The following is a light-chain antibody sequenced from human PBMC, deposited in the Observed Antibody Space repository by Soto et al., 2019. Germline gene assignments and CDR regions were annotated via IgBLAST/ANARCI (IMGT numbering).Light chain of an antibody. CDR3: QKCKIAPFT. Sequence: DIQMTQSPSSLSASVGDRVTITCRASQSISSYLNWYQQKPGKAPKLLIYAASSLQSGDPSRFSGSGSGTDFTLTISSLQPEDVATYYCQKCKIAPFTFGGGTKVDI. CDR1: QSISSY. CDR2: AAS. J-gene: IGKJ4*01. V-gene: IGKV1-39*01.